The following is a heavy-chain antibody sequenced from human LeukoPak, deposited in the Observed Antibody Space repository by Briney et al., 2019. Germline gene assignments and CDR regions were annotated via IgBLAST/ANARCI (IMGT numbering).Heavy chain of an antibody. CDR3: ARALEIGWDGYNLGYYFDY. CDR2: IYYSGST. J-gene: IGHJ4*02. CDR1: ADSISSRSYH. Sequence: SETLSLTCTVSADSISSRSYHWGWIRQPPGKGLEWIGSIYYSGSTYYNASLKSRITISVDTSKNQFSLKLTSVTAADTAVYYCARALEIGWDGYNLGYYFDYWGQGTLVTVSS. V-gene: IGHV4-39*01. D-gene: IGHD5-24*01.